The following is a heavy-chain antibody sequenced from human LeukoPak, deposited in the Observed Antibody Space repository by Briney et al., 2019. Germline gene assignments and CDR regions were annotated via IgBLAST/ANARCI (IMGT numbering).Heavy chain of an antibody. CDR3: ARDYLQLDDDNWFDP. Sequence: WALVKVSCKASGYTFTSYYMHWVRQAPGQGLEWMGIINPSGGSTSYAQKFQGRVTMTRDTSTSTVYMELSSLRSEDTAVYYCARDYLQLDDDNWFDPWGQGTLVTVSS. D-gene: IGHD6-13*01. J-gene: IGHJ5*02. CDR1: GYTFTSYY. CDR2: INPSGGST. V-gene: IGHV1-46*01.